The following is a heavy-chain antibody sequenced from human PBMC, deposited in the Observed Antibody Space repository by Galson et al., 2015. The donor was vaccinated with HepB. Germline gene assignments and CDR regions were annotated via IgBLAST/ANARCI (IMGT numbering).Heavy chain of an antibody. J-gene: IGHJ5*02. CDR1: GCTFSSYA. V-gene: IGHV3-23*01. CDR2: ISGWGGNT. CDR3: AKGDNGRHQGWFAP. D-gene: IGHD1-26*01. Sequence: SLRLSCAASGCTFSSYAMNWVRQAPVKGVEWVASISGWGGNTYFVDSVMGRFTVSRDNSKNTLSLQLSSLRAEDTAVYYCAKGDNGRHQGWFAPWGQGTLVTVSS.